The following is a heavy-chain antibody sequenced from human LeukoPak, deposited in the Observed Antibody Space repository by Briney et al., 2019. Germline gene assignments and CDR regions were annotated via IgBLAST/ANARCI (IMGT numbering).Heavy chain of an antibody. CDR3: ASGTTVTNFAY. V-gene: IGHV4-30-4*01. Sequence: PSETLSLTCTVSGGSISSGDYYWSWIRQPPGKGLEWIGYIYYSGSTYYNPSLKSRVTISVDTSKNQFSLKLTSVTAADTAIYYCASGTTVTNFAYWGQGTLVTVSS. CDR2: IYYSGST. D-gene: IGHD4-17*01. J-gene: IGHJ4*02. CDR1: GGSISSGDYY.